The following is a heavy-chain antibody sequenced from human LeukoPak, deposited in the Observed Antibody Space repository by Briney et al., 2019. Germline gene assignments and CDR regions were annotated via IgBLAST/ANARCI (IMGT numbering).Heavy chain of an antibody. V-gene: IGHV1-24*01. CDR3: ATVFVESPERYYYYGMDV. D-gene: IGHD2-2*01. CDR1: GYTLTELS. Sequence: ASVKVSCKVSGYTLTELSMHWVRQAPGKGLEWMGGFDPEDGETIYAQKSQGRVTMTEDTSTETAYMELSGLRSEDTAVYYCATVFVESPERYYYYGMDVWGQGTTVTVSS. CDR2: FDPEDGET. J-gene: IGHJ6*02.